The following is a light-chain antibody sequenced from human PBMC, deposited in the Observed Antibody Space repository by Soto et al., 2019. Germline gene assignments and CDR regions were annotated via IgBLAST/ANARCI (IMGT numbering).Light chain of an antibody. CDR3: QQSYSTPLTT. V-gene: IGKV1-39*01. J-gene: IGKJ5*01. CDR2: ATS. Sequence: DIQLTQSPSSLSASVGDRVTITCRASQSISSYLNWYQQRPGKAPNLLIYATSSLRTGVPSRFRGSRSGADFTLTISNLQPEDFATYYCQQSYSTPLTTFGQGTRLEIK. CDR1: QSISSY.